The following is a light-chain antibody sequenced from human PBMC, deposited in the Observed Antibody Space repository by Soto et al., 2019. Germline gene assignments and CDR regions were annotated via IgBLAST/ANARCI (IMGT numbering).Light chain of an antibody. J-gene: IGKJ2*01. V-gene: IGKV3-15*01. CDR2: GAS. CDR3: QQYNNWPPVPVT. CDR1: QSVSSN. Sequence: EIVMTQSPATLSVSPGERATLSCRASQSVSSNLAWYQQKPGQAPRLLIYGASPRATGIPARFSGSGSGTEFTLTISSLQSEDFAVYYCQQYNNWPPVPVTFGQGTKLEIK.